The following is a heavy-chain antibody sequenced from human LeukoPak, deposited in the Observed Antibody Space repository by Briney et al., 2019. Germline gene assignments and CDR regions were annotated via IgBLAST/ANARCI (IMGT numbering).Heavy chain of an antibody. D-gene: IGHD3-22*01. CDR1: SGSLSSYY. Sequence: SETLSLTCTVSSGSLSSYYWSWIRQPPGKGLEWIGYIYYSGSTNYNPSLKSRVSMSVGTSKIQFSLKLSSVTAADTAVYYCARGSYYDPTTYYRAFDIWGQGTMVTVSS. CDR3: ARGSYYDPTTYYRAFDI. CDR2: IYYSGST. J-gene: IGHJ3*02. V-gene: IGHV4-59*01.